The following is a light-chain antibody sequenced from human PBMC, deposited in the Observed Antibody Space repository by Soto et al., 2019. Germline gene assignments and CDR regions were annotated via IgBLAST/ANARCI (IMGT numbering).Light chain of an antibody. Sequence: QSVLTQPASVSGSPGQSITISCTGTSSDVGGYNYVSWYQQHPGKAPKLMIYEVSNRPSGVSNRFSGSKSGNTASLTISGLQADDEADYYCSSYTSSSTLVFGTGTRSPS. CDR3: SSYTSSSTLV. CDR1: SSDVGGYNY. V-gene: IGLV2-14*01. CDR2: EVS. J-gene: IGLJ1*01.